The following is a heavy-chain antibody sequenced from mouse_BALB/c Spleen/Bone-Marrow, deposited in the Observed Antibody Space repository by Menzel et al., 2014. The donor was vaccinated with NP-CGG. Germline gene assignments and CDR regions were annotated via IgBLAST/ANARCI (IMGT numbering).Heavy chain of an antibody. CDR1: GYTFTDYA. CDR3: ARRPCRSNYRFGY. V-gene: IGHV1-67*01. J-gene: IGHJ2*01. CDR2: ISTYSGNT. Sequence: VQLQQSGPELVRPGVSVKISCKGSGYTFTDYAMHWVKQSHAKSLEWIGVISTYSGNTNYNQKFKGKATMTVDKSSSHALLGIGSMTSGDSAMYFCARRPCRSNYRFGYWGQGTTLTVSS. D-gene: IGHD2-5*01.